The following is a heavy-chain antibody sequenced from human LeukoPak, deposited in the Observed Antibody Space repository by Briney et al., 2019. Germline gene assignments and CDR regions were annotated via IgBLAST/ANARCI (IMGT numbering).Heavy chain of an antibody. CDR1: GDSFSSNSAA. CDR2: TYYRSKLYN. V-gene: IGHV6-1*01. CDR3: XXXXAXXPXXYXXYXXV. Sequence: TLSXXCAISGDSFSSNSAAWNWIRQSPSRGLEWLGRTYYRSKLYNDYAVSVKSLITINPDTSKNKFSLQLKSVTPEDTAVXXXXXXXAXXPXXYXXYXXVWGKGTTVTVSS. J-gene: IGHJ6*03.